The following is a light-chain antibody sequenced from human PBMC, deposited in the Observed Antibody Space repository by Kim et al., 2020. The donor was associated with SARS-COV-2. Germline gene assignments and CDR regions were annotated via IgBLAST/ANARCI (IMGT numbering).Light chain of an antibody. V-gene: IGLV3-19*01. J-gene: IGLJ3*02. CDR3: NSRDSSGNHWV. CDR1: SLRSYY. Sequence: SELTQDPAVSVALGQTVRITCQGDSLRSYYASWYQQKPGQAPVLVIYGKNNRPSGIPDRFSGSSSGNTASLTITGAQAEDEADYYCNSRDSSGNHWVFGGGTKVTVL. CDR2: GKN.